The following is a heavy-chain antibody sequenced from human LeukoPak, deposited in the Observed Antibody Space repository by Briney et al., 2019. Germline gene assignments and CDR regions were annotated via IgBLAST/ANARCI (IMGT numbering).Heavy chain of an antibody. D-gene: IGHD6-19*01. J-gene: IGHJ4*02. V-gene: IGHV3-23*01. Sequence: PGGSLRLSCAASGFIFSNYGMNWVRQAPGKGLEWVAAISASGSATSYADSVRGRFTISRDNSKSTTYLQMNSLRAEDTAVYYCAKGLQWLVRGYFDYWGQGTLVTVSS. CDR3: AKGLQWLVRGYFDY. CDR1: GFIFSNYG. CDR2: ISASGSAT.